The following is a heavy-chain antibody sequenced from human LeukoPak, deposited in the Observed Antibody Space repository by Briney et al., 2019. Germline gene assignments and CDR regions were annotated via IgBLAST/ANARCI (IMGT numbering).Heavy chain of an antibody. J-gene: IGHJ4*02. D-gene: IGHD3-10*01. Sequence: SETLSLTCAVSGGSISSNWWSWVRQPPGKGLEWIGEIEDRGNTNYNPPLESRVTISVDKSKNQFSLKLSSLTAADTAVYYCAGAGTYYLDNWGQGTLVTVSS. CDR3: AGAGTYYLDN. V-gene: IGHV4-4*02. CDR1: GGSISSNW. CDR2: IEDRGNT.